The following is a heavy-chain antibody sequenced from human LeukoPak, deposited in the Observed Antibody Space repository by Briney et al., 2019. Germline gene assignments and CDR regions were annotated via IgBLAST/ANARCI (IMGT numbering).Heavy chain of an antibody. CDR2: IIPIFGTA. CDR1: GGTFSSYA. D-gene: IGHD3-22*01. Sequence: SVKVSCKASGGTFSSYAISWVRLAPGQGLEWMGGIIPIFGTANYAQKFQGRVTITADESTSTAYMELSSLRSEDTAVYYCARGDYYDSSGYYHHFDYWGQGTLVTVSS. CDR3: ARGDYYDSSGYYHHFDY. V-gene: IGHV1-69*01. J-gene: IGHJ4*02.